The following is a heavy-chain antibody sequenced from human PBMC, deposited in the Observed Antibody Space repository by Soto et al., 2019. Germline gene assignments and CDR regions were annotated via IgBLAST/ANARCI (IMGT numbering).Heavy chain of an antibody. V-gene: IGHV4-34*01. Sequence: SETLCLSWGVDGGSFSGYYWSWIRQPPGKGLEWIGEINHSGSTNYNPSLKSRVTISVDTSKNQFSLKLSSVTAADTAVYYCARVLMSSETYYFDYWGQGTLVTVS. CDR2: INHSGST. D-gene: IGHD1-26*01. J-gene: IGHJ4*02. CDR1: GGSFSGYY. CDR3: ARVLMSSETYYFDY.